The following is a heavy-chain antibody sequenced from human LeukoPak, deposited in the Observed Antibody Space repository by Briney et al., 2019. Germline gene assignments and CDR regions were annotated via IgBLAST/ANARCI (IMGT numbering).Heavy chain of an antibody. V-gene: IGHV3-23*01. CDR2: ISGSGGST. CDR3: AKETTGMDV. Sequence: GSLKISCSAPGFTLNNYAISWVRQASGKGLEWVSAISGSGGSTYYADSVKGRFTISRDNSKNTLYLQMNSLRAEDTAVYYCAKETTGMDVWGQGTTVTVSS. CDR1: GFTLNNYA. J-gene: IGHJ6*02. D-gene: IGHD1-7*01.